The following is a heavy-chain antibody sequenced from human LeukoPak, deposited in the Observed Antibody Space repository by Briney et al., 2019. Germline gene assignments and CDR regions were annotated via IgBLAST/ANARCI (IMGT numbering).Heavy chain of an antibody. J-gene: IGHJ4*02. V-gene: IGHV4-34*01. Sequence: SESLSLTCAVYGGSFSGYYWSWIRQPPGKGLEWVWEINHSGSTNYNPSLKSRVTISVDTSKNQFSLKLSSVTAADTAVYYCARVIGSGWPYYFDYWGQGTLVTVSS. D-gene: IGHD6-19*01. CDR1: GGSFSGYY. CDR2: INHSGST. CDR3: ARVIGSGWPYYFDY.